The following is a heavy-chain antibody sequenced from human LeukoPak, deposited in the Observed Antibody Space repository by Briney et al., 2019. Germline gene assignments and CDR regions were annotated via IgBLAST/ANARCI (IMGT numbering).Heavy chain of an antibody. D-gene: IGHD3-22*01. V-gene: IGHV3-43*01. CDR1: GFTFDDYT. CDR3: AKPYYYDSSGYLTN. Sequence: GGSLRLSCAASGFTFDDYTMRWVRQAPGKGLEWVSLISWDGGSTYYADSVKGRFTISRDNSKNSLYLQMNSLRTEDTALYYCAKPYYYDSSGYLTNWGQGTLVTVSS. CDR2: ISWDGGST. J-gene: IGHJ4*02.